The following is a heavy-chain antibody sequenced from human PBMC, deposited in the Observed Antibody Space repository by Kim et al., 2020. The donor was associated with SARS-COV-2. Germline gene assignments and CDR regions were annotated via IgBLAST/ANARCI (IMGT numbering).Heavy chain of an antibody. J-gene: IGHJ5*02. CDR2: ISGSGGST. Sequence: GGSLRLSCAASGFTFSSYAMSWVRQAPGKGLEWVSAISGSGGSTYYADSVKGRFTISRDNSKNTLYLQMNSLRAEDTAVYYCAKVIPYHYDFWSGYYWGWFDPWGQGTLVTVSS. D-gene: IGHD3-3*01. CDR3: AKVIPYHYDFWSGYYWGWFDP. CDR1: GFTFSSYA. V-gene: IGHV3-23*01.